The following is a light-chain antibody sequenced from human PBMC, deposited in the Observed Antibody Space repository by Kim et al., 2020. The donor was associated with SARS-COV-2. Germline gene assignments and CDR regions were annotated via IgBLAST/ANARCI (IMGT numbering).Light chain of an antibody. J-gene: IGKJ1*01. Sequence: PGETATLSCRASHRVSINYLDWYQQKPGQAPRLLIYGASSRATGIPDRFSGSGSGTDFTLTITRLEPEDFAVYYCQQYSSSPVTFGQGTKVDIK. V-gene: IGKV3-20*01. CDR1: HRVSINY. CDR2: GAS. CDR3: QQYSSSPVT.